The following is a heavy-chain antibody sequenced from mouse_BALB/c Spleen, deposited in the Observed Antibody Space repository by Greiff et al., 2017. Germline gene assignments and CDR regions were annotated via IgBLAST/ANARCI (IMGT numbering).Heavy chain of an antibody. CDR3: ARSGYGNYAFDY. CDR1: GYTFSSYW. CDR2: ILPGSGST. V-gene: IGHV1-9*01. J-gene: IGHJ2*01. D-gene: IGHD2-10*02. Sequence: VMLVESGAELMKPGASVKISCKATGYTFSSYWIEWVKQRPGHGLEWIGEILPGSGSTNYNEKFKGKATFTADTSSNTAYMQLSSLTSEDSAVYYCARSGYGNYAFDYWGQGTTLTVSS.